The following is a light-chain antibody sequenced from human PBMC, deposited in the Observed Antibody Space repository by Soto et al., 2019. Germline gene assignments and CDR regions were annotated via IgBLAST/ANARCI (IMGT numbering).Light chain of an antibody. V-gene: IGKV3-15*01. Sequence: EVVMTQSPATVSVSPGEGVTLSCRASQTISNDLSGYQQKPAQAPRLLIYGASTRTTGGPASFSGGGSGTEFTLTISSMQYEDVAFYYCQQNNKWPPVTFGGGTKVEIK. CDR3: QQNNKWPPVT. CDR1: QTISND. CDR2: GAS. J-gene: IGKJ4*01.